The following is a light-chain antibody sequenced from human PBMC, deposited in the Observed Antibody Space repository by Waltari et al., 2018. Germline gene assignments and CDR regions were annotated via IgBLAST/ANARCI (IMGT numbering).Light chain of an antibody. CDR2: WAS. J-gene: IGKJ2*01. CDR1: QSVFYSSNNKNY. Sequence: DIVMTQSPDSLAVSLGERATINCKSSQSVFYSSNNKNYLAGYQQKPGQPPQLLIYWASTRESGVPDRFTGSGSGTDFTLTISSLQAEDVAVYYCQQYYGSPYTFGQGTKLEIK. CDR3: QQYYGSPYT. V-gene: IGKV4-1*01.